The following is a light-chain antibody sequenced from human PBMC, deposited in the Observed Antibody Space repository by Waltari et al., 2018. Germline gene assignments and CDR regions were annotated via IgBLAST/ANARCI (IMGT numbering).Light chain of an antibody. CDR1: SSDVGGYNY. V-gene: IGLV2-14*01. CDR2: DVS. J-gene: IGLJ3*02. CDR3: SSYTSSSTWV. Sequence: QSVLTQPASVSGSPGQSITISCTGTSSDVGGYNYVSWYQQHPGKAPKLMIYDVSKRPSGVSNRFSGSKSGNTASLTISGLQAEDEADYYCSSYTSSSTWVFGGGNKLTVL.